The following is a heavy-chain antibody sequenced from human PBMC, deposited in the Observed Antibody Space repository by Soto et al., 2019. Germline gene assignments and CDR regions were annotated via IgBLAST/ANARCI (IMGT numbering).Heavy chain of an antibody. D-gene: IGHD2-15*01. CDR3: AHSRRLDSCSGGSCYYFDF. J-gene: IGHJ4*02. CDR1: GFSISSDGVG. CDR2: FYWDDDR. V-gene: IGHV2-5*02. Sequence: QITLKESGPTLVKPTQTLTLTCTFSGFSISSDGVGVGWIRQPPGTALEWLAIFYWDDDRRYSPSLKNRLTITKDTSKNQVVLTMTSMDPVDTATYFCAHSRRLDSCSGGSCYYFDFWGQGTLVTVSS.